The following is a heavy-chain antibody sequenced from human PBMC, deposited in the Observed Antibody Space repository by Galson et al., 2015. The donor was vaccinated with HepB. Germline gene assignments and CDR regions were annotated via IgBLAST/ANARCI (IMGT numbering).Heavy chain of an antibody. V-gene: IGHV1-45*02. CDR3: ARSTLDSTGDYVFEV. CDR1: GYTFTYRY. D-gene: IGHD2-21*02. CDR2: ITPYNGNL. J-gene: IGHJ3*01. Sequence: SVKVSCKASGYTFTYRYLHWVRQAPGKGLGWMGWITPYNGNLNYAQNFRDRITITREMSLTAVHLELRGLRSDDTAMYYCARSTLDSTGDYVFEVWGQGTMVSVSS.